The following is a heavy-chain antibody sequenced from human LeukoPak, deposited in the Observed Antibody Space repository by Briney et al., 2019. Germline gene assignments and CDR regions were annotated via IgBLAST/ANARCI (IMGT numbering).Heavy chain of an antibody. Sequence: ASVKVSCKASGGTSSSYTISWVRQAPGQGLEWMGRIIPILGIANYAQKFQGRVTITTDESTSTAYMELSSLRSEDTAVYYCARDDLNYEYDYWGQGTLVTVSS. V-gene: IGHV1-69*16. D-gene: IGHD1-7*01. J-gene: IGHJ4*02. CDR2: IIPILGIA. CDR3: ARDDLNYEYDY. CDR1: GGTSSSYT.